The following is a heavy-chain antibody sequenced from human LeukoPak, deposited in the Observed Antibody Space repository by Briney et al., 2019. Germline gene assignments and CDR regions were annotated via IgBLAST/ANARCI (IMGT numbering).Heavy chain of an antibody. D-gene: IGHD5-24*01. V-gene: IGHV3-21*01. CDR2: ISATTIYT. Sequence: AGGSLRLSCTASGFTFSNYDMTWVRQAPGKGLEWVSSISATTIYTFSADSVRGRFTISRDNVENSLYLQMNNLRGEDTGVYFCARIGLGRDAHNSFDFWGQGTLVTVSS. J-gene: IGHJ4*02. CDR3: ARIGLGRDAHNSFDF. CDR1: GFTFSNYD.